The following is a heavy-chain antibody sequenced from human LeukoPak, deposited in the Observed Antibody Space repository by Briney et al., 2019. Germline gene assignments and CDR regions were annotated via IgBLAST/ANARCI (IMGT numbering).Heavy chain of an antibody. CDR1: GFTFSSYG. D-gene: IGHD3-22*01. V-gene: IGHV3-30*18. J-gene: IGHJ4*02. CDR3: AKDYGTYYYDSSGYCDY. Sequence: PGGSLRLSCAASGFTFSSYGMHWVRQAPGKGLEWVAVISYDGSNKYYADSMKGRFTISRDNSKNTLYLQMNSLRAEDTAVYYCAKDYGTYYYDSSGYCDYWGQGTLVTVSS. CDR2: ISYDGSNK.